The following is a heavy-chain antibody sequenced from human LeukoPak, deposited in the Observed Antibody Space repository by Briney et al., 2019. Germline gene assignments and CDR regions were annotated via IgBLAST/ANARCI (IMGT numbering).Heavy chain of an antibody. D-gene: IGHD3-10*01. CDR3: ATDYYVSGSYYRLFY. V-gene: IGHV3-23*01. J-gene: IGHJ4*02. Sequence: GGSLRLSCAASGFTFSSYGMSWVRQAPGKGLEWVSGISGSGGSTYYADSVKGRFTISRDNAKNTLYLQMNNLRAEDTAIYYCATDYYVSGSYYRLFYWGQGTLVTVSS. CDR2: ISGSGGST. CDR1: GFTFSSYG.